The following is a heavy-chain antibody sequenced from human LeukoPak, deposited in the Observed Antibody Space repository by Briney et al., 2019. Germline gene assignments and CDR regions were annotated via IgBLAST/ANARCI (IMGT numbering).Heavy chain of an antibody. Sequence: ASVKVSCKASGYTFTSYGINWVRQATGQGLEWMGWMNPNSSNTGYAQKFQGRVTITADESTSTAYMELSSLRSEDTAVYYCAMSERNPHAVDYWGQGTLVTVSS. V-gene: IGHV1-8*01. CDR1: GYTFTSYG. CDR3: AMSERNPHAVDY. CDR2: MNPNSSNT. J-gene: IGHJ4*02. D-gene: IGHD1-1*01.